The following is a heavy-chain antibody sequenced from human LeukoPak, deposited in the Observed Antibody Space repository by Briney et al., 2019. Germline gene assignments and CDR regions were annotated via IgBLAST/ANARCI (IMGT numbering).Heavy chain of an antibody. CDR2: ISGSGGST. Sequence: LPGGSLRLSCAASGFTFSSYAMSWVRPAPGKGLERVSAISGSGGSTYYADSVKGRFTISRANSKNTLYLQMISLRAEDTAVYYCARWGPMYSSSLFHWGQGTLVTVSS. J-gene: IGHJ4*02. CDR1: GFTFSSYA. V-gene: IGHV3-23*01. D-gene: IGHD6-6*01. CDR3: ARWGPMYSSSLFH.